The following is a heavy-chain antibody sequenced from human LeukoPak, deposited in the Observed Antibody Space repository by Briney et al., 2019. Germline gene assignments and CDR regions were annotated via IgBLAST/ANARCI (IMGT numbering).Heavy chain of an antibody. V-gene: IGHV3-21*01. J-gene: IGHJ4*02. D-gene: IGHD6-19*01. CDR1: GFTFDDYG. CDR3: ARDEVGWAFDY. CDR2: ISSSSSYI. Sequence: GGSLRLSCAASGFTFDDYGMSWVRQAPGKGLEWVSSISSSSSYIYYADSVKGRFTISRGNAKNSLYLQMNSLRAEDTAVYYCARDEVGWAFDYWGQGTLVTVSS.